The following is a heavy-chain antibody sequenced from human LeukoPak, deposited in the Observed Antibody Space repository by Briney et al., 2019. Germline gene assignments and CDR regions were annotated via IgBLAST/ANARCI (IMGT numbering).Heavy chain of an antibody. CDR3: ARYYYGSGRRPYYYYYMDV. CDR2: IYTSGST. Sequence: SETLSLTCTVSGGSISSGSYYWSWIRQPAGKGLEWIGRIYTSGSTNYNPSLKSRVTISVDTSKNQFSLKLSSVTAADTAVYYCARYYYGSGRRPYYYYYMDVWGKGTTVTVSS. D-gene: IGHD3-10*01. CDR1: GGSISSGSYY. J-gene: IGHJ6*03. V-gene: IGHV4-61*02.